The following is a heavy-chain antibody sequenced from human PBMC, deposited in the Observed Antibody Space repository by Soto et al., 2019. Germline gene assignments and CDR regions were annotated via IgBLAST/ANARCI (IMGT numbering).Heavy chain of an antibody. CDR3: ARGPPYYDILTGYYNGGDYYYGMDV. D-gene: IGHD3-9*01. CDR2: TYYRSKWYN. J-gene: IGHJ6*02. CDR1: GDSVSSNSAA. V-gene: IGHV6-1*01. Sequence: SKTLSLTCAISGDSVSSNSAAWNWIRQSPSRGLEWLGRTYYRSKWYNDYAVSVKSRITINPDTSKNQFSLQLNSVTPEDTAVYYCARGPPYYDILTGYYNGGDYYYGMDVWGQGTTVTVSS.